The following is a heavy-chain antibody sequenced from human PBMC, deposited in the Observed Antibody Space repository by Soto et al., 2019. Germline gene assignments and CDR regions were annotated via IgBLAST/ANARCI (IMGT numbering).Heavy chain of an antibody. V-gene: IGHV1-69*13. Sequence: SVKVSCKASGGTFSSYAISWVRQAPGQGLEWMGGIIPIFGTANYAQKFQGRVTITADESTSTAYMELSSLRSEDTAVYYCARGFYGYCSSTSCYSDYYYGMDVWGQGTMGTVSS. CDR1: GGTFSSYA. D-gene: IGHD2-2*03. J-gene: IGHJ6*02. CDR3: ARGFYGYCSSTSCYSDYYYGMDV. CDR2: IIPIFGTA.